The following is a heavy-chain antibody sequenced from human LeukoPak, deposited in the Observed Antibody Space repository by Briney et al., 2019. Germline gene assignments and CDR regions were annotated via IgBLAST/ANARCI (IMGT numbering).Heavy chain of an antibody. CDR1: GFTFSSYA. CDR3: ARDQPRIPATGPEPFDY. Sequence: GGSLRLSCAASGFTFSSYAMSWVRQAPGKGLEWVANIKQDGSEKYYVDSVKGRFTISRDTAKNSLYLQMDSLRVEDTAVYYCARDQPRIPATGPEPFDYWGQGTLVTVSS. D-gene: IGHD2-2*01. CDR2: IKQDGSEK. V-gene: IGHV3-7*01. J-gene: IGHJ4*02.